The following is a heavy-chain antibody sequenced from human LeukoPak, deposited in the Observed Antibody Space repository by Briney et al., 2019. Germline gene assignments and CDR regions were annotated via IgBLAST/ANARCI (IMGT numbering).Heavy chain of an antibody. Sequence: SVKVSCKASGGTFSSYAIRWVRQAPGQGLEGMGGIIAIFGTANYAQKFQGRGTITADESTSTAYMELSSLRSEDTAVYYCARGGPEYYLDYWGQGTLVTVSS. J-gene: IGHJ4*02. CDR2: IIAIFGTA. V-gene: IGHV1-69*13. CDR1: GGTFSSYA. CDR3: ARGGPEYYLDY.